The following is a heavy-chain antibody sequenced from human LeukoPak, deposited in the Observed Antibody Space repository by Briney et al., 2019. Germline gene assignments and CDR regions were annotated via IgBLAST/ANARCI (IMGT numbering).Heavy chain of an antibody. Sequence: PSETLSLTCTVSSGSISSYYWSWIRQPPGKGLEWIGYIYYSGSTNYNPSLKSRVTISVDTSKNQFSLKLSSVTAADTAVYYCARSLLDSGFDYWGQGTLVTVSS. CDR2: IYYSGST. J-gene: IGHJ4*02. D-gene: IGHD3/OR15-3a*01. CDR3: ARSLLDSGFDY. V-gene: IGHV4-59*01. CDR1: SGSISSYY.